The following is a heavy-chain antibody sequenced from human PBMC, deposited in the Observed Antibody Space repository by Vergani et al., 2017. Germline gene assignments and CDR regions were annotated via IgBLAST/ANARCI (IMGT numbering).Heavy chain of an antibody. D-gene: IGHD5-24*01. CDR2: IYYSGST. V-gene: IGHV4-31*03. CDR3: ARMATIAWAFDY. J-gene: IGHJ4*02. Sequence: QVQLQESGPGLVKPSQTLSLTCTVSGGSISSGGYYWSWIRQHPGKGLEWIGYIYYSGSTYSNPSLKSRVTISVDTSKNQFSLKLSFVTAAATAVYYCARMATIAWAFDYWGQGTLVTVSS. CDR1: GGSISSGGYY.